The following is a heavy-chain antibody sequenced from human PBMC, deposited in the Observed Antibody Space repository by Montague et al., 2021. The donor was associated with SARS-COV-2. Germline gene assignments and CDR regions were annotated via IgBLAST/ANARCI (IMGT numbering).Heavy chain of an antibody. D-gene: IGHD4-17*01. V-gene: IGHV4-39*01. CDR1: GGSISSTTYR. Sequence: SETLSLTCTVSGGSISSTTYRWVWIRQPPGKGLEWIGFISYSGTTFYNPSLKSRISMSMSTPKCHFSLNLTSVTAAATAVYYCSRHYGSSLDSWGQGTLVAVSS. CDR3: SRHYGSSLDS. CDR2: ISYSGTT. J-gene: IGHJ4*02.